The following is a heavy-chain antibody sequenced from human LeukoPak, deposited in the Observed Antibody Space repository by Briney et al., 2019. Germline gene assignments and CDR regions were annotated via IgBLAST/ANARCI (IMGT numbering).Heavy chain of an antibody. CDR3: ASHYGGNWNLLPDAFDI. D-gene: IGHD4-23*01. J-gene: IGHJ3*02. Sequence: SVKVSCKASGCTFSSYAISWVRQAPGQGLEWMGGIIPIFGTANYAQKFQGRVTITTDESTSTAYMELSSLRSEDTAVYYCASHYGGNWNLLPDAFDIWGQGTMVTVSS. CDR2: IIPIFGTA. CDR1: GCTFSSYA. V-gene: IGHV1-69*05.